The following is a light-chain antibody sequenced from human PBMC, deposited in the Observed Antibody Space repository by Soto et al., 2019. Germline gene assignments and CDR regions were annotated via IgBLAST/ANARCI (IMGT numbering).Light chain of an antibody. J-gene: IGLJ2*01. Sequence: QSVLTQPPSASGTPGQKVTISCSGNSFNIGSNAVNWYQQLPGTAPKLLIYNNSQRPSGVPDRFSGSKSGTSASLAISGLQSEDEADYYCAAWDDSLIGLVVFGGGTKLTVL. CDR1: SFNIGSNA. CDR2: NNS. CDR3: AAWDDSLIGLVV. V-gene: IGLV1-44*01.